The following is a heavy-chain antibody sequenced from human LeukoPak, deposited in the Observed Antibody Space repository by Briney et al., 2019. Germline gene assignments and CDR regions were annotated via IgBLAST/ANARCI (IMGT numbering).Heavy chain of an antibody. CDR2: IYYSGST. CDR3: ACYPKYYYDSSGYYYWFDP. Sequence: PSETLSLTCTVSGGSISSSSYYWGWIRQPPGKGLEWIGSIYYSGSTNYNPSLKSRVTISVDTSKNQFFLKLSSVTAADTAVYYCACYPKYYYDSSGYYYWFDPWGQGTLVTVSS. J-gene: IGHJ5*02. CDR1: GGSISSSSYY. V-gene: IGHV4-39*07. D-gene: IGHD3-22*01.